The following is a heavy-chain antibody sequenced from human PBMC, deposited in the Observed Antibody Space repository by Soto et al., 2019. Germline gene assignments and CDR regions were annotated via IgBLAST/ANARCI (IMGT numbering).Heavy chain of an antibody. V-gene: IGHV5-10-1*01. J-gene: IGHJ4*02. Sequence: GESLKISCKGSGYSFTSYWISWVRQMPGKGLEWMGRIDPSDSYTNYSPSFQGHVTISADKSISTAYLQWSSLKASDTAMYYYARTGGGIAVAKSPSFFVYWGQGTLVTVSS. CDR3: ARTGGGIAVAKSPSFFVY. CDR2: IDPSDSYT. CDR1: GYSFTSYW. D-gene: IGHD6-19*01.